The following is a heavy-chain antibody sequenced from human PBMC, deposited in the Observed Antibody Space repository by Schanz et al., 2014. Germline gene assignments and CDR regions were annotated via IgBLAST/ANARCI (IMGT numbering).Heavy chain of an antibody. CDR3: VRDILHRVYDSGSP. CDR1: GFSVGNKY. CDR2: IYIGGNT. V-gene: IGHV3-66*01. Sequence: VQLVDSGGGLVKPGGSLRLSCAASGFSVGNKYMNWVRQAPGKGLEWVSFIYIGGNTYYADSVKGRFTISRDNSKNTVYIQMNSLRAEDTAVYYCVRDILHRVYDSGSPWGQGTLVTVSS. J-gene: IGHJ5*02. D-gene: IGHD3-10*01.